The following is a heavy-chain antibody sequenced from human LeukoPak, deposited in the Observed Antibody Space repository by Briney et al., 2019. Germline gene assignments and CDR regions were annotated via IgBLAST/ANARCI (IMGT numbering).Heavy chain of an antibody. CDR2: IYYSGST. J-gene: IGHJ4*02. Sequence: SETLSLTCTASGGSISSSSYYWGWIPQPPGRGLEWIGSIYYSGSTYYNPSLKSPVTISVDTSKNQFSLKLSSVTAADTAVYYCALLYCGGDCYPDYWGQGTLVTVSS. CDR1: GGSISSSSYY. CDR3: ALLYCGGDCYPDY. V-gene: IGHV4-39*01. D-gene: IGHD2-21*02.